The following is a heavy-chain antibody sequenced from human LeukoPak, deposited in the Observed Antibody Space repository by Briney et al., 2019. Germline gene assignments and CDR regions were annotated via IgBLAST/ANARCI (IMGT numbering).Heavy chain of an antibody. J-gene: IGHJ4*02. D-gene: IGHD6-13*01. V-gene: IGHV4-34*01. CDR1: GGSFSGYY. Sequence: PSETLSLTCAVYGGSFSGYYWSWIRQPPGKGLEWIGEINHSGSTNYNPSLKSRVTISVDTSKNQFSLKLSSVTAADTAVYYCARDSYSSSWGFDYWGQGTLVTVSS. CDR3: ARDSYSSSWGFDY. CDR2: INHSGST.